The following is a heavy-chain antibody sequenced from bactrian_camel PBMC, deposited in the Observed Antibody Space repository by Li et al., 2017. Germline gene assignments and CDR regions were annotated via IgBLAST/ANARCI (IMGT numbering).Heavy chain of an antibody. J-gene: IGHJ4*01. CDR2: IDSAGSTT. CDR3: ATTRRLYGGPGLDYNY. CDR1: EFSFSSYA. Sequence: VQLVESGGVLAQPGGSLRLSCAASEFSFSSYAMIWVRQAPGKGLEWVSTIDSAGSTTYYADSVKGRFTISRDNAKNTVYLQMNSLKSEDTALYYCATTRRLYGGPGLDYNYWGQGTQVTVS. V-gene: IGHV3S40*01. D-gene: IGHD2*01.